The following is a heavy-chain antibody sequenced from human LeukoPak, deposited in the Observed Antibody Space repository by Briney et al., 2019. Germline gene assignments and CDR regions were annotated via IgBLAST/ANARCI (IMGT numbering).Heavy chain of an antibody. D-gene: IGHD3-22*01. CDR1: GFTFSGYW. CDR2: IKEDGSEK. V-gene: IGHV3-7*04. CDR3: ARAYYYDCRGYYLGD. Sequence: PGGSLRLSCAASGFTFSGYWMSWVRQAPGKGLEWVANIKEDGSEKYYVDSVKGRFTISRDNAKNSLYLQMNSLRAEDTAVYYCARAYYYDCRGYYLGDWGQGTLVTVSS. J-gene: IGHJ4*02.